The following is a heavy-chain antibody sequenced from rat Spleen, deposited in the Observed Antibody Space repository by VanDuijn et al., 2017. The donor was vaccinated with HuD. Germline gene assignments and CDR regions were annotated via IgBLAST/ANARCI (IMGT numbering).Heavy chain of an antibody. Sequence: EVQLVESGGGLVQPGRSLKLSCVASGFTFNDYYMAWVRQAPKKGLEWVASISYEGSGTYYRDSVKGRFTLSRDNAKSTLYLQMGSLGSEDMATYYCVRQGYLRDWYFDFWGPGTMVTVSS. CDR2: ISYEGSGT. CDR3: VRQGYLRDWYFDF. V-gene: IGHV5-17*01. CDR1: GFTFNDYY. J-gene: IGHJ1*01. D-gene: IGHD2-5*01.